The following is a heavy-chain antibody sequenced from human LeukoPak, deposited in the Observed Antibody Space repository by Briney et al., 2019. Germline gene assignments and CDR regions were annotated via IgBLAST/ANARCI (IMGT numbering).Heavy chain of an antibody. Sequence: SETLSLTCAVYGGSFSGYYWSWIRQPPGKGLEWIGEINHSGSTNYNPFLKSRVTISVDTSKNQFSLKLSSVTAADTAVYYCARVDKKQTYCTNGVCRQVYYYGMDVWGQGTTVTVSS. J-gene: IGHJ6*02. CDR2: INHSGST. D-gene: IGHD2-8*01. CDR3: ARVDKKQTYCTNGVCRQVYYYGMDV. V-gene: IGHV4-34*01. CDR1: GGSFSGYY.